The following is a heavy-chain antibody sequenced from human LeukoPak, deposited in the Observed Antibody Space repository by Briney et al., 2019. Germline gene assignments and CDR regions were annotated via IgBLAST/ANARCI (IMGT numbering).Heavy chain of an antibody. CDR2: IYHSGRT. D-gene: IGHD2-2*01. CDR3: ARPQTPDDAFDI. J-gene: IGHJ3*02. CDR1: GYSISSGYY. Sequence: SETLSLTCTVSGYSISSGYYWGWIRQPPGKGLEWIGSIYHSGRTFYNPSLKSRVTISVDTSKNQFSLKLDSVTAADTAVYFCARPQTPDDAFDIWGQGTLVTVSS. V-gene: IGHV4-38-2*02.